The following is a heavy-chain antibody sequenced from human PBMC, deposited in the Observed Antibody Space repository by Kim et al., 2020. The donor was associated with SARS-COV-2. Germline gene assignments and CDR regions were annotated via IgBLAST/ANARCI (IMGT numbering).Heavy chain of an antibody. Sequence: GGSLRLSCAASGFTFSSYSMNWVRQAPGKGLEWVSYISSSSSTIYYADSVKGRFTISRDNAKNSLYLQMNSLRDEDTAVYYCARGIVPQGYCSSTSCYGSVGWFDPWGQGTLVTVSS. D-gene: IGHD2-2*01. CDR2: ISSSSSTI. V-gene: IGHV3-48*02. CDR1: GFTFSSYS. J-gene: IGHJ5*02. CDR3: ARGIVPQGYCSSTSCYGSVGWFDP.